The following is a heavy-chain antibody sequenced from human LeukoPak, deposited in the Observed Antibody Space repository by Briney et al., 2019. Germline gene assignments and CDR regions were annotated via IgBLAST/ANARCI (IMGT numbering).Heavy chain of an antibody. D-gene: IGHD3-22*01. CDR1: GGSISSSSYY. J-gene: IGHJ4*02. Sequence: SETLSLTCTVSGGSISSSSYYWGWIRQPPGKGLEWIGSIYYSGSTYYNPSLKSRVTISVDTSKNQFSLKLSSVTAADTAVYYCARRLARYYYDGSGYSDYWGQGTLVTVSS. CDR2: IYYSGST. CDR3: ARRLARYYYDGSGYSDY. V-gene: IGHV4-39*01.